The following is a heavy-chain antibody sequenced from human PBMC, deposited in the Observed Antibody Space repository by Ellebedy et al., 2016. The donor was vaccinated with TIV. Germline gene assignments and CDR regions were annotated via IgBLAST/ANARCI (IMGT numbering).Heavy chain of an antibody. V-gene: IGHV4-34*01. Sequence: SETLSLXCAVYGGSFSGYYWSWIRQPPGKGLEWIGEINHSGSTNYNPSLKSRVTISVDTSKNQFSLKLSSVTAADTAVYYRARRRTPLGYCSSTSCRMRNNWFDPWGQGTLVTVSS. D-gene: IGHD2-2*01. CDR2: INHSGST. J-gene: IGHJ5*02. CDR3: ARRRTPLGYCSSTSCRMRNNWFDP. CDR1: GGSFSGYY.